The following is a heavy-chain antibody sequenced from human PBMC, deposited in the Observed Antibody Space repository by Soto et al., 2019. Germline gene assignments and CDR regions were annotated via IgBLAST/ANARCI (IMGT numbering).Heavy chain of an antibody. CDR2: VSHSGNT. CDR1: GGSFTCHF. Sequence: SETLSLTCTVSGGSFTCHFWSWVRQPPGKGLEWMGEVSHSGNTKYYPSLRSRVTLSVDSSKNQISLALTSVTAADTAVYYCARAKFESTGWHQFDIWGQGTLVTVSS. V-gene: IGHV4-34*01. CDR3: ARAKFESTGWHQFDI. J-gene: IGHJ4*02. D-gene: IGHD7-27*01.